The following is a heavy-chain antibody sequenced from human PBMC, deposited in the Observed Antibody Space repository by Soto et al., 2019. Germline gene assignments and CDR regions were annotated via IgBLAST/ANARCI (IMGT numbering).Heavy chain of an antibody. J-gene: IGHJ6*01. Sequence: ESGGGLVQPGGSLRLACTASGFTFNHYAMSWVRQAPGKGLEWVSAVSGRGGSTKYADSVKGRFIISRDNSNSTLYLQMDSLRGEDTAVYYCAKDSTVTTSLYFYYYGFDVWGQGTTVTVSS. V-gene: IGHV3-23*01. CDR2: VSGRGGST. CDR1: GFTFNHYA. D-gene: IGHD4-17*01. CDR3: AKDSTVTTSLYFYYYGFDV.